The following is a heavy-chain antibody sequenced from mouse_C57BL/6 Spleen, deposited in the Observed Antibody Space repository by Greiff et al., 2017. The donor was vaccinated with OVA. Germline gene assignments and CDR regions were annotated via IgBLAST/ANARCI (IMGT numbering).Heavy chain of an antibody. Sequence: EVQLVESGGGLVKPGGSLKLSCAASGFTFSSYAMSWVRQTPEKRLEWVATISDGGSYTYYPDNVKGRFTISRDNAKNNLYLQMSHLKSEDTAMYYCAREEGLTTVVGGYFDVWGTGTTVTVSS. CDR2: ISDGGSYT. J-gene: IGHJ1*03. D-gene: IGHD1-1*01. V-gene: IGHV5-4*01. CDR3: AREEGLTTVVGGYFDV. CDR1: GFTFSSYA.